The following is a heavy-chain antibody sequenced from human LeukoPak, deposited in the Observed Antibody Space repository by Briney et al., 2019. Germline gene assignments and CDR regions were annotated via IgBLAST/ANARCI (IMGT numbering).Heavy chain of an antibody. V-gene: IGHV4-34*01. D-gene: IGHD3-10*01. CDR2: IYYSGST. J-gene: IGHJ4*02. CDR3: ASGIYYYGSGSPSK. CDR1: GGSFSGYY. Sequence: PSETLSLTCAVYGGSFSGYYWGWIRQPPGKGLEWIGSIYYSGSTYYNPSLKSRVTISVDTSKNQFSLKLSSVTAADTAVYYCASGIYYYGSGSPSKWGQGTLVTVSS.